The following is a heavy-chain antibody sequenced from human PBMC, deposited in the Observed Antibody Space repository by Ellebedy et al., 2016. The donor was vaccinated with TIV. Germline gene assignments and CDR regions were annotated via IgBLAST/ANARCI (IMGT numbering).Heavy chain of an antibody. Sequence: SETLSLTCTVSGGSISNYYWSWIRQPPGRGLECIGYIYYSGSTYYNPSLKSRVTISVDTSKNQFSLKLSSVTAADTAVYYCARDPRTYGDYEPTNYQGRPHAFDIWGQGTMVTVSS. D-gene: IGHD4-17*01. V-gene: IGHV4-59*12. CDR1: GGSISNYY. CDR2: IYYSGST. CDR3: ARDPRTYGDYEPTNYQGRPHAFDI. J-gene: IGHJ3*02.